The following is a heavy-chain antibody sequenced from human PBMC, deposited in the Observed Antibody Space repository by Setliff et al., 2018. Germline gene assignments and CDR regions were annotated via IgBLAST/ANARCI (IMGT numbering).Heavy chain of an antibody. J-gene: IGHJ4*02. CDR1: GFDFKTHW. CDR2: IKEDGSQR. Sequence: PGGSLRLSCAASGFDFKTHWMDWARQAPGKGLEWVANIKEDGSQRNYVDAVRGRFTVSRDNARNLLYLQMNSLRVDDTAVYYCARAYSSTLSVHDYWGQGTLVTVSS. CDR3: ARAYSSTLSVHDY. D-gene: IGHD2-2*01. V-gene: IGHV3-7*01.